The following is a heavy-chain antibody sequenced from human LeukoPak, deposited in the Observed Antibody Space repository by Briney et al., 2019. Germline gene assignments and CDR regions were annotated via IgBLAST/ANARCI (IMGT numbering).Heavy chain of an antibody. CDR3: ARRQGYDILTGLGGMNV. D-gene: IGHD3-9*01. CDR2: IYPGDSDT. J-gene: IGHJ6*02. Sequence: GESLEISCKGFGYNFANDWIGWVRQKPGKGLEWMGIIYPGDSDTTYSPSFQGQVTISADKSISTAYLQWSSLKASDTAMYYCARRQGYDILTGLGGMNVWGQGTTVTVSS. V-gene: IGHV5-51*01. CDR1: GYNFANDW.